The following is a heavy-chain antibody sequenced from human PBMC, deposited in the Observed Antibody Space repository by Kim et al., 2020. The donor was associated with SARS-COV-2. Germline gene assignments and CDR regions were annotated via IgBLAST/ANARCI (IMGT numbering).Heavy chain of an antibody. J-gene: IGHJ6*02. V-gene: IGHV3-33*01. CDR3: ARDADYYYYGMDV. CDR2: IWYDGSNK. CDR1: GFTFSSYG. Sequence: GGSLRLSCAASGFTFSSYGMHWVRQAPGKGLEWVAVIWYDGSNKYYADSVKGRFTISRDNSKNTLYLQMNSLRAEDTAVYYCARDADYYYYGMDVWGQGTTVTVSS.